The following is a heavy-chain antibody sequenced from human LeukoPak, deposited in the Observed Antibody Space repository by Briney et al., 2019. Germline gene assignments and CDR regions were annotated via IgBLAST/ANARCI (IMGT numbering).Heavy chain of an antibody. J-gene: IGHJ6*03. Sequence: SETLSLTCTVSGGSISTPIYHWGWIRQPPGKGLEWIGSIYYSGSTYYNPSLKSRVTISVDTSKNQFSLKLNSVTAADTAVYHCARRIIGTSGYYYYYMDVWGKGTTVTVSS. V-gene: IGHV4-39*01. CDR1: GGSISTPIYH. D-gene: IGHD3-10*01. CDR2: IYYSGST. CDR3: ARRIIGTSGYYYYYMDV.